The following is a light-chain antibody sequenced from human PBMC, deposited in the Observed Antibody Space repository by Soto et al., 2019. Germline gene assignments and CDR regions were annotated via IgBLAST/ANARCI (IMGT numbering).Light chain of an antibody. CDR1: QSVLYSSTNKNS. CDR2: WAS. CDR3: QQYYNTPFT. J-gene: IGKJ3*01. Sequence: DIVMTQSPDSLAVSLGERATINCKSSQSVLYSSTNKNSLAWYQQKLGHPPKLLIYWASTRESGVPDRFSGSGSGTDFTLTISSLKAEDVAVYYCQQYYNTPFTFGPGTKVGIK. V-gene: IGKV4-1*01.